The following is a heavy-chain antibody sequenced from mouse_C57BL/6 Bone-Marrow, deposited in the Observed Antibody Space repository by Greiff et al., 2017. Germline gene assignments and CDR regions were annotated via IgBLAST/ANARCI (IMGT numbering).Heavy chain of an antibody. D-gene: IGHD2-12*01. J-gene: IGHJ2*01. CDR1: GFTFSDYY. CDR3: ARVCYPRLFGY. Sequence: DVMLVESEGGLVQPGSSMKFSCTASGFTFSDYYMAWVRQVPEKGLEWVANINYDGSSTYYLDSLQSRFIISGDNAKNILYLQMSSLKSEDTATYYCARVCYPRLFGYWGQGTTLAVSS. V-gene: IGHV5-16*01. CDR2: INYDGSST.